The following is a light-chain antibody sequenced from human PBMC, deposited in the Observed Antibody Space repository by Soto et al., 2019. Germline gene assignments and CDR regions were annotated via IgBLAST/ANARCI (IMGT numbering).Light chain of an antibody. J-gene: IGKJ4*01. CDR1: QSVLYSSNDKNY. Sequence: DIVMTQSPDSLAVSLGETATINCKSSQSVLYSSNDKNYLAWYQQKPGQPPKLLIYWASTRESGVPDRFSGSGSGTDFTLTISSLQAEDVAVYHCQQYYSTLLTFGGGTKVDIK. CDR3: QQYYSTLLT. V-gene: IGKV4-1*01. CDR2: WAS.